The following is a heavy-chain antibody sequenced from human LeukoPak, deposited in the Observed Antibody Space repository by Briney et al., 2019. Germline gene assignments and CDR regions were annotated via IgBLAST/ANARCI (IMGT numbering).Heavy chain of an antibody. CDR1: GFTFGDYA. Sequence: PGGSLRLSCTASGFTFGDYAMSWVRQAPGKGLEWVSYISSSSSTIYYADSVKGRFTISRDNAKNSLYLQMNSLRAEDTAVYYCARAQAGYSSSWDVWGKGTTVTISS. CDR3: ARAQAGYSSSWDV. V-gene: IGHV3-48*01. J-gene: IGHJ6*04. D-gene: IGHD6-13*01. CDR2: ISSSSSTI.